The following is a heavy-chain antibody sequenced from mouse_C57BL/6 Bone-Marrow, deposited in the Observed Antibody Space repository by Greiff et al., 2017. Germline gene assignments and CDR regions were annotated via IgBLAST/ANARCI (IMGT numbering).Heavy chain of an antibody. V-gene: IGHV2-2*01. Sequence: QVQLQQSGPGLVQPSQSLSITCTVSGFSLTSYGVHWVRQSPGKGLEWLGVIWRGGSTDYNAAFISRLSISKDNSKSQVFFKMNSLQADDTAIYYCARITTVGADWYFDVWGTGTTVTVSS. D-gene: IGHD1-1*01. CDR3: ARITTVGADWYFDV. J-gene: IGHJ1*03. CDR1: GFSLTSYG. CDR2: IWRGGST.